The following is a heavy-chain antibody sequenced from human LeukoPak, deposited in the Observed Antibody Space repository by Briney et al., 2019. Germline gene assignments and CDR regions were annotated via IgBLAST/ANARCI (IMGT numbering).Heavy chain of an antibody. J-gene: IGHJ4*02. V-gene: IGHV3-74*01. CDR3: TRDWRNLGYDY. D-gene: IGHD5-12*01. CDR1: GFTLSAYW. Sequence: TGGSLRLSCAASGFTLSAYWMHWVRQAPGKGLMWVSRIEGDGNRITYADSVKGRFTISRDNAKNTLYLQMNSLRAEDTAMYYCTRDWRNLGYDYWGQGTLVTVSS. CDR2: IEGDGNRI.